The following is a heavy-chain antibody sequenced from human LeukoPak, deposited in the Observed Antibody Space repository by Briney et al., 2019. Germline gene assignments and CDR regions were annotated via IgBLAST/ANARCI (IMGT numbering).Heavy chain of an antibody. CDR2: ISGSGGIT. Sequence: GGSLRLSCAPSGFIFSSYAMSWVRQAPGKGLEWVSSISGSGGITYHADSVRGRFTISRDNSKNTLYLQMNSLRAEDTAVYYCAKNTVSGGHYQYYMDVWGKGTTVTVSS. CDR3: AKNTVSGGHYQYYMDV. CDR1: GFIFSSYA. J-gene: IGHJ6*03. D-gene: IGHD4-11*01. V-gene: IGHV3-23*01.